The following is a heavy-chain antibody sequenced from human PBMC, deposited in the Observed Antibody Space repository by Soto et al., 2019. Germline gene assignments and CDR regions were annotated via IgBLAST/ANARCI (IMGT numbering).Heavy chain of an antibody. J-gene: IGHJ5*02. Sequence: GGSLRLSCAASGFTFSSYSMNWVRQAPGKGLEWVSYISSSSSTIYYADSVKGRFTISRDNSKNTLYLQMNSLRAEDTAVYYCAKGAVPVVIKSWFDPWGQGTLVTVSS. V-gene: IGHV3-48*01. CDR2: ISSSSSTI. CDR1: GFTFSSYS. D-gene: IGHD3-22*01. CDR3: AKGAVPVVIKSWFDP.